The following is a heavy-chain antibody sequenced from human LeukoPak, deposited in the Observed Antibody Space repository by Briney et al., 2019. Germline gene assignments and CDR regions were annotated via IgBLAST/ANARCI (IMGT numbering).Heavy chain of an antibody. CDR2: ISGDSGST. V-gene: IGHV3-43*02. D-gene: IGHD6-19*01. Sequence: GGSRGPSWAAPGFTFHDYPMSWVRQAQGKGPEWVSLISGDSGSTDYADFVKGRFTISRDNSQNSVFLQMNSLTSEDTAVYFCAKDRGSGWYYFHYWGQGTLVTVSS. J-gene: IGHJ4*02. CDR3: AKDRGSGWYYFHY. CDR1: GFTFHDYP.